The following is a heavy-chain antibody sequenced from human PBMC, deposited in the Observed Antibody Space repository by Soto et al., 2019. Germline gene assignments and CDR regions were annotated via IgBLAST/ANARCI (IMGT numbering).Heavy chain of an antibody. CDR3: AREDRIAARLFDY. J-gene: IGHJ4*02. Sequence: SVKVSCKASGGTFSSYTISWVRQSPGQGLEWMGRIIPILGIASYAQKFQGRVTMTRDTSTSTVYMELSSLRSEDTAVYYCAREDRIAARLFDYWGQGTLVTV. CDR1: GGTFSSYT. D-gene: IGHD6-13*01. CDR2: IIPILGIA. V-gene: IGHV1-69*04.